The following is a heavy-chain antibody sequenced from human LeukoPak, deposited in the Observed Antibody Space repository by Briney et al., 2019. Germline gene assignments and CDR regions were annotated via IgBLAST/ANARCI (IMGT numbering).Heavy chain of an antibody. V-gene: IGHV4-4*07. J-gene: IGHJ6*02. CDR3: ARVGATRPYYYYYYGMDV. CDR1: GGSISSYY. D-gene: IGHD1-26*01. CDR2: IYTSGST. Sequence: SETLSLTCTVSGGSISSYYWSWIRQPAGKGLEWIGRIYTSGSTNHNPSLKSRVTMSVDTSKNQFSLKLSSVTAADTAVYYCARVGATRPYYYYYYGMDVWGQGTTVTVSS.